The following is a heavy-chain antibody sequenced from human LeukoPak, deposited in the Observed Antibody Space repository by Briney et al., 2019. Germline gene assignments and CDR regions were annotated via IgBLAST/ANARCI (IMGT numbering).Heavy chain of an antibody. D-gene: IGHD5-18*01. CDR1: GFTFSSYW. V-gene: IGHV3-74*01. CDR2: INSDGSST. Sequence: GGSLRLSCAASGFTFSSYWMHWVRQAPGKGLVWVSRINSDGSSTSYADSVKGRFTISRDNAKNTLYLQMNSLRAEDTAVYYCAREAGGISRPSGMDTAMVYGDAFDIWGQGTMVTVSS. CDR3: AREAGGISRPSGMDTAMVYGDAFDI. J-gene: IGHJ3*02.